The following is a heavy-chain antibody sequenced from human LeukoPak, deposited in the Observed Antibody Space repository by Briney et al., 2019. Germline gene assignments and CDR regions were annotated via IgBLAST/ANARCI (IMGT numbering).Heavy chain of an antibody. J-gene: IGHJ4*02. D-gene: IGHD2-2*01. CDR1: GFTFSNAW. V-gene: IGHV3-15*01. CDR2: IKSKTDGGKT. Sequence: GSLRLSCAASGFTFSNAWMSWVRQAPGKGREWVGRIKSKTDGGKTDYAAPVKGRFTISRDDSKNTLYLQMNSLKTEDTAVNYCTSQHLGYCSSTSCFFDYWGQGTLVTVSS. CDR3: TSQHLGYCSSTSCFFDY.